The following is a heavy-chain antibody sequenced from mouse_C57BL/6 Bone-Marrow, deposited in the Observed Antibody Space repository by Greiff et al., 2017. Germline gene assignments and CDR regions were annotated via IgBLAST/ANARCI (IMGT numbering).Heavy chain of an antibody. CDR3: ARGYYGKDYAMDY. V-gene: IGHV5-17*01. Sequence: EVKLMESGGGLVKPGGSLKLSCAASGFTFSDYGMHWVRQAPEKGLEWVAYISSGSSTIYYADTVKGRFTISRDNAKNTLFLQMTSLRSEDTAMYYCARGYYGKDYAMDYWGQGTSVTVSS. CDR1: GFTFSDYG. CDR2: ISSGSSTI. J-gene: IGHJ4*01. D-gene: IGHD2-1*01.